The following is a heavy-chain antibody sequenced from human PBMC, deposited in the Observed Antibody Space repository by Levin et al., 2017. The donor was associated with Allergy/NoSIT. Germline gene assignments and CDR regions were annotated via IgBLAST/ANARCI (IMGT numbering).Heavy chain of an antibody. V-gene: IGHV4-38-2*02. D-gene: IGHD3-3*01. CDR3: ARDQRFLEWLL. CDR2: IHHGGST. J-gene: IGHJ4*02. CDR1: GDSITSNYY. Sequence: MPSETLSLTCTVSGDSITSNYYWGWIRQPPGKGLEWIASIHHGGSTYHNPSLKSRVTMSVDTSKNQFSLHLTSVTAADTAMYYCARDQRFLEWLLWGPGTLVTVSS.